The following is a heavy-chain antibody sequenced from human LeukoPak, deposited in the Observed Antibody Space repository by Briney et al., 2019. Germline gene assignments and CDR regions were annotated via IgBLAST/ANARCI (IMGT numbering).Heavy chain of an antibody. J-gene: IGHJ4*01. V-gene: IGHV3-48*01. CDR1: GFTFSSYS. D-gene: IGHD2-21*01. Sequence: GGSLRLPCAASGFTFSSYSMNWVRQAPGKGLEWVSYISSSSSTIYYADSVRGRFTISRDNAKNSLYLQMNSLRAEDTAVYYCAREPAPVILWGQGTLVTVSS. CDR3: AREPAPVIL. CDR2: ISSSSSTI.